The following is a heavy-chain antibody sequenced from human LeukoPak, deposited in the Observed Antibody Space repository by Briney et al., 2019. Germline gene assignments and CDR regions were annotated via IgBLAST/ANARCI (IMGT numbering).Heavy chain of an antibody. D-gene: IGHD2-15*01. V-gene: IGHV1-18*04. CDR3: ARVWRSGGSCYSSRGAFDI. CDR1: GYTFTGYY. CDR2: ISAYNGNT. Sequence: ASVKVSCKASGYTFTGYYMHWVRQAPGQGLEWMGWISAYNGNTNYAQKLQGRVTMTTDTSTSTAYMELRSLRSDDTAVYYCARVWRSGGSCYSSRGAFDIWGQGTMVTVSS. J-gene: IGHJ3*02.